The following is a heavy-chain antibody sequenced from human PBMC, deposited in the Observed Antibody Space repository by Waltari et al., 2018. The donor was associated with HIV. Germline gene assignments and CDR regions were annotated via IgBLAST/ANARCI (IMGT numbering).Heavy chain of an antibody. V-gene: IGHV4-38-2*02. CDR2: IYHSGST. CDR3: ARAGLAYYDSSAGFDP. J-gene: IGHJ5*02. D-gene: IGHD3-22*01. Sequence: QVQLQESGPGLVKPSETLSLTCTVSGYSISSGYYWGWIRQPPGKGLEWIGSIYHSGSTYYNPSLKSRVTISVDTSKNQFSLKLSSVTAADTAVYYCARAGLAYYDSSAGFDPWGQGTLVTVSS. CDR1: GYSISSGYY.